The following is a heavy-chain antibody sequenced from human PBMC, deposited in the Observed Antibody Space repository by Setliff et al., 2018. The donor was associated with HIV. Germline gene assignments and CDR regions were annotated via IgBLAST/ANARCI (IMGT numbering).Heavy chain of an antibody. CDR2: FDPKDGKT. CDR1: GYTLTELS. CDR3: VTGSAARPFDY. Sequence: GASVKVSCKVSGYTLTELSRHWVRQAPGKGLEWMGSFDPKDGKTRYAQKFQGRVTMAEDTSTDTAYMELSSLRSEDAAMYYYVTGSAARPFDYWGQGTLVTVSS. D-gene: IGHD6-6*01. J-gene: IGHJ4*02. V-gene: IGHV1-24*01.